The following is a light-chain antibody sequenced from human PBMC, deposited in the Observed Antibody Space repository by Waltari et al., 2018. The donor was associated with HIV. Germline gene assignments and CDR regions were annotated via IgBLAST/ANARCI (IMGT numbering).Light chain of an antibody. J-gene: IGKJ4*01. CDR3: QQYASFPPS. V-gene: IGKV1D-16*01. CDR2: AVS. Sequence: DTQMTQSPSSLSASVGDRVPIACRATQHLSSWLAWYQQRPGKAPKSLIHAVSNLQKGAPSRFSGSGSGTDFNLTINGLQSEDFAIYYCQQYASFPPSFGGGTKIEI. CDR1: QHLSSW.